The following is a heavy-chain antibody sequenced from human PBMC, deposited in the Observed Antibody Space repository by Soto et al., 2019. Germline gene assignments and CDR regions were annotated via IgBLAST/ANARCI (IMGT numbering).Heavy chain of an antibody. CDR1: GYTFTSYY. D-gene: IGHD6-19*01. J-gene: IGHJ3*02. CDR3: ARFRGGIAVAEPGVAFDI. V-gene: IGHV1-46*01. CDR2: INPSGGST. Sequence: QVQLVQSGAEVKKPGASVKVSCKASGYTFTSYYMHWVRQAPGQGLEWMGIINPSGGSTSYAQKFQGRVTMTRDTSTSTVYMELSSLRSEDTAVYYCARFRGGIAVAEPGVAFDIWGQGTMVTVSS.